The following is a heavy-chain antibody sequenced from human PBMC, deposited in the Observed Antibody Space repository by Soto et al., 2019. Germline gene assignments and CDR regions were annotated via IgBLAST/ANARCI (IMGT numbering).Heavy chain of an antibody. CDR3: ARATNWENWYFDL. V-gene: IGHV3-74*01. D-gene: IGHD7-27*01. CDR1: GFTFSSYW. J-gene: IGHJ2*01. CDR2: INSDGSST. Sequence: EVQLVESGGGLVQPGGSLRLSCAASGFTFSSYWMHWVRQAPGKGLGWVSRINSDGSSTSYADSVKGRFTISRDNAKNTLYRQMNSLRAEDTDVYYCARATNWENWYFDLWGRGTLVTVSS.